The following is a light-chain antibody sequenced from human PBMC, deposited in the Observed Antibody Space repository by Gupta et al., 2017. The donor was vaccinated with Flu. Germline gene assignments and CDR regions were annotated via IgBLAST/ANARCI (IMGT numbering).Light chain of an antibody. CDR2: KAS. Sequence: DIQMPQSPSTLSASVGDRVTITCRASQSISSWLAWYQQKPGKAPKLLIYKASSLESGVPSRFSGSGAGTEFTLTISSLQPDDFATYYCQQYNRWWTFGQGTKVEIK. CDR1: QSISSW. J-gene: IGKJ1*01. CDR3: QQYNRWWT. V-gene: IGKV1-5*03.